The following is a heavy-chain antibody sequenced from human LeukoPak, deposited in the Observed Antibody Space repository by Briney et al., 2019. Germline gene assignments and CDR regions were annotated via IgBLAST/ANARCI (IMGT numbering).Heavy chain of an antibody. CDR1: GFTFSSYA. V-gene: IGHV3-23*01. CDR3: ASLWCSGSYKDY. Sequence: GGSPRLSCAASGFTFSSYAMSWVRQAPGKGLEWVSAISGSGGSTYYADSVKGRFTISRDNSKNTLYLQMNSLRAEDTAVYYCASLWCSGSYKDYWGQGTLVTVSS. CDR2: ISGSGGST. D-gene: IGHD1-26*01. J-gene: IGHJ4*02.